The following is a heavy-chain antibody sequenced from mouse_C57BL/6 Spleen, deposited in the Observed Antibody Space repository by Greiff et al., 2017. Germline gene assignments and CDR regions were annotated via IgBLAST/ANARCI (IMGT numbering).Heavy chain of an antibody. V-gene: IGHV1-15*01. CDR2: IDPETGGT. CDR1: GYTFTDYE. Sequence: QVQLQQSGAELVRPGASVTLSCKASGYTFTDYEMHWVKQTPVHGLEWIGAIDPETGGTAYNQKFKGKAILTADKSSSTAYMERRSLTSEDSAFYYCTRAYFDYWGQGTTLTVSS. J-gene: IGHJ2*01. CDR3: TRAYFDY.